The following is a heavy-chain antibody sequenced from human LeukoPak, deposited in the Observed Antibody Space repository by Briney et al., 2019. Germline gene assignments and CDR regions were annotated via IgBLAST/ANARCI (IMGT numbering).Heavy chain of an antibody. CDR2: INHSGST. Sequence: SETLSLTCAVYGGSFSGYYWSWIRQPPGKGLEWIGEINHSGSTNYNPSLKSRVTISVDTSKNQFSLKLSSVTAADTAVYYCARGLRAVAGPFDYWGQGTLVTVSS. CDR1: GGSFSGYY. D-gene: IGHD6-19*01. J-gene: IGHJ4*02. V-gene: IGHV4-34*01. CDR3: ARGLRAVAGPFDY.